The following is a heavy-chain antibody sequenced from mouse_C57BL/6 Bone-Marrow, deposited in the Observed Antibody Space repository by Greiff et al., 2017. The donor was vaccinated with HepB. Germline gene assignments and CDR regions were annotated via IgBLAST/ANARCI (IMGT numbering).Heavy chain of an antibody. CDR1: GYSITSGYY. Sequence: ESGPGLVKPSQSLSLTCSVTGYSITSGYYWNWIRQFPGNKLEWLGDISYDGSNNYNPSLKNRISITRDTSKNQFFLKLNSVTTEDTATYYCAREVYSNYGYAMDYWGQGTSVTVSS. V-gene: IGHV3-6*01. J-gene: IGHJ4*01. CDR3: AREVYSNYGYAMDY. D-gene: IGHD2-5*01. CDR2: ISYDGSN.